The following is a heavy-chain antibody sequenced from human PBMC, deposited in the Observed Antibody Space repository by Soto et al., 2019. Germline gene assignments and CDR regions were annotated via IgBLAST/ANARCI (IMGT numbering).Heavy chain of an antibody. CDR2: IYHSGAI. Sequence: QVQLQESGPGLVKPSGTLSLTCDVSSGSISSNNWWSWVRQPPGKGLEWIGEIYHSGAINYNPSLSSRLTISIEKSKNQFFLKLTSVTAADTAVYYCARDSSRTPTFGGVGDPDALDIWGQGKGVTVSS. CDR3: ARDSSRTPTFGGVGDPDALDI. CDR1: SGSISSNNW. D-gene: IGHD3-16*01. V-gene: IGHV4-4*02. J-gene: IGHJ3*02.